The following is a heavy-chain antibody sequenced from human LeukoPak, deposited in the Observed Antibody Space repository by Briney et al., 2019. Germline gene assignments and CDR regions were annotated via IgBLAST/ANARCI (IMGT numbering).Heavy chain of an antibody. J-gene: IGHJ4*02. CDR2: INHSGST. D-gene: IGHD6-19*01. CDR3: ASGAVAGTVDY. CDR1: GGSFSGYY. V-gene: IGHV4-34*01. Sequence: PSETLSLTCAVYGGSFSGYYWSWIRQPLGKGLEWIGEINHSGSTNYNPSLKSRVTISVDTSKNQFSLKLSSVTAADTAVYYCASGAVAGTVDYWGQGTLVTVSS.